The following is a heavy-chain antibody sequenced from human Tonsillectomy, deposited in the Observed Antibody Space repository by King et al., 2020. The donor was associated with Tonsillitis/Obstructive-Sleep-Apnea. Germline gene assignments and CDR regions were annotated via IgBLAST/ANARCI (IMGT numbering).Heavy chain of an antibody. CDR3: ARGNYDRSGYLDY. Sequence: VQLVESGGGVVQPGRSLRLSCAASGFTFRNFGMHWVRQAPGKGPEWVAVIWYDGSNKYYAYSVKGRFTISRDNSKNTLYLQMNSLRVEDTAVYYCARGNYDRSGYLDYWGQGTLVTVSS. D-gene: IGHD3-22*01. V-gene: IGHV3-33*01. CDR1: GFTFRNFG. J-gene: IGHJ4*02. CDR2: IWYDGSNK.